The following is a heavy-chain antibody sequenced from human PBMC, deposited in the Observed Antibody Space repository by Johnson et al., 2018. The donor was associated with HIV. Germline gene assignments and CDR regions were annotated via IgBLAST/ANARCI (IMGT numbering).Heavy chain of an antibody. CDR2: ISPDESKT. CDR1: GFSFSNYW. D-gene: IGHD6-19*01. J-gene: IGHJ3*02. Sequence: VQLVESGGGFIQAGRSLRLSCAASGFSFSNYWMHWVRQAPGKGPVWVSRISPDESKTDYADSVKGRFTISRDNSKNTLYLQTSRLRTEDTAVYYCARDREYGLAWGWAFDIWGQGTMVSVSS. CDR3: ARDREYGLAWGWAFDI. V-gene: IGHV3-74*01.